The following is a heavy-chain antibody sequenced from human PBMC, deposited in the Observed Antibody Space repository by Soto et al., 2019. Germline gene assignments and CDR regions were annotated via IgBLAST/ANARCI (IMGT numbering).Heavy chain of an antibody. CDR2: VSYDGSNK. CDR3: AKDMYYYDSSGYWDY. J-gene: IGHJ4*02. D-gene: IGHD3-22*01. CDR1: GFTFSSYG. Sequence: GGSLRLSCAASGFTFSSYGMHWVRQAPGKGLEWVAVVSYDGSNKYYADSVKGRFTISRDNSKNTLYLQMNSLRAEDTAVYYCAKDMYYYDSSGYWDYXGQGTLVTVSS. V-gene: IGHV3-30*18.